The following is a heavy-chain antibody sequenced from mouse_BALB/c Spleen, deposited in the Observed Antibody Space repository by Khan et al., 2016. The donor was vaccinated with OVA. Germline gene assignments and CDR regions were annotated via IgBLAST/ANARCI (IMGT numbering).Heavy chain of an antibody. CDR2: INPANGNT. D-gene: IGHD2-3*01. CDR3: AHPSYDPRYFDV. V-gene: IGHV14-3*02. Sequence: VHVKQSGAELVKPGASVKLSCTASGFNIKNTYMHWVNQRPEQGLEWIGRINPANGNTNYDPKFQGKATITADTSSNTAYMQLSSLTSEDTAVYSWAHPSYDPRYFDVWGAGTTVTVSS. CDR1: GFNIKNTY. J-gene: IGHJ1*01.